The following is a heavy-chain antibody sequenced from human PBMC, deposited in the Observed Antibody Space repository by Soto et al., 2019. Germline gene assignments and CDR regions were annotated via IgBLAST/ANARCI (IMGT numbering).Heavy chain of an antibody. D-gene: IGHD6-19*01. CDR2: ISSSSSTI. CDR1: GFTFSSYS. CDR3: ARAMNSGSFFIAVAGTGGWFDP. V-gene: IGHV3-48*02. Sequence: GGSLRLSCAASGFTFSSYSMNWVRQAPGKGLEWVSYISSSSSTIYYADSVKGRFTISRDNAKNSLYLQMNSLRDEDTAVYYCARAMNSGSFFIAVAGTGGWFDPWGQGTLVTVSS. J-gene: IGHJ5*02.